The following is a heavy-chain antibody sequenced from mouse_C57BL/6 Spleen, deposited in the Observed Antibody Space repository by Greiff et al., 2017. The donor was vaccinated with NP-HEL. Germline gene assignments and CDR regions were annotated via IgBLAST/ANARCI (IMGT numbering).Heavy chain of an antibody. CDR3: ARSGYDPYYIDY. CDR2: IYPGDGDT. D-gene: IGHD2-2*01. J-gene: IGHJ2*01. CDR1: GYAFSSYW. V-gene: IGHV1-80*01. Sequence: QVQLQQSGAELVKPGASVKISCKASGYAFSSYWMNWVKQRPGKGLEWIGQIYPGDGDTNYNGKFKGKASLTADKASSAAYMQLSSLTSEDSAVYFCARSGYDPYYIDYWGQGTTLTVSS.